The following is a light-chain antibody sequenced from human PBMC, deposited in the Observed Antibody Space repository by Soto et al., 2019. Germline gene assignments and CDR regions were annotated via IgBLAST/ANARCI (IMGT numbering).Light chain of an antibody. CDR2: GAS. V-gene: IGKV3-20*01. CDR1: QSVSSSY. J-gene: IGKJ5*01. CDR3: QQYGSSPSIT. Sequence: EIVLTQTTVTLSLCPGERAPLSCRASQSVSSSYLAWYQQKPGQAPRLLIYGASSRATGIPDRFSGSGSGTDFTLTISRLEPEDFAVYYCQQYGSSPSITFGQGTRLEIK.